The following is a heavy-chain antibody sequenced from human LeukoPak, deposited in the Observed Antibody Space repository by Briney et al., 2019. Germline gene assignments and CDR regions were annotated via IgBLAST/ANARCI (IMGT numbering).Heavy chain of an antibody. CDR1: GGSISSYY. CDR2: IYTSGST. V-gene: IGHV4-4*07. Sequence: PSETLSLTCTVSGGSISSYYWSWIRQPAGKGLEWIGRIYTSGSTNYNPSLKSRVTMSVDTSKNQFSLKLSSVTAADTAVYYCARTFYGSGSYWVDYWGQGTLVTVSS. D-gene: IGHD3-10*01. CDR3: ARTFYGSGSYWVDY. J-gene: IGHJ4*02.